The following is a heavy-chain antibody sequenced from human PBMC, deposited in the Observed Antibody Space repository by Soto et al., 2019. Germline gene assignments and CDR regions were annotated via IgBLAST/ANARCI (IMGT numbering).Heavy chain of an antibody. CDR2: MNPNSGNT. CDR1: GYTFTSYD. V-gene: IGHV1-8*01. CDR3: AIAARAVGYYYYGMDV. Sequence: QVQLVQSGAEVKKPGASVKVSCKASGYTFTSYDINWLRQPTGQGLEWMGWMNPNSGNTGYEQKFQGRVTMTRNTSISTAYMELSSLRSEDTAVYYCAIAARAVGYYYYGMDVWGQGTTVTVSS. J-gene: IGHJ6*02. D-gene: IGHD6-6*01.